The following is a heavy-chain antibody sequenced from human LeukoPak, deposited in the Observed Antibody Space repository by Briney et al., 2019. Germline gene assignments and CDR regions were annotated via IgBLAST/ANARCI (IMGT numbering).Heavy chain of an antibody. CDR2: IRYDGGNK. V-gene: IGHV3-30*02. Sequence: GGSLRLSCAVSGFTFSAYGMHWVRQAPGKGLEWVAFIRYDGGNKYYADSVKGRFTISRDNSKNTVYLQMNSLRSEDTAMYHCAKEYSGSFEYWGQGTLVIVSS. CDR3: AKEYSGSFEY. J-gene: IGHJ4*02. D-gene: IGHD1-26*01. CDR1: GFTFSAYG.